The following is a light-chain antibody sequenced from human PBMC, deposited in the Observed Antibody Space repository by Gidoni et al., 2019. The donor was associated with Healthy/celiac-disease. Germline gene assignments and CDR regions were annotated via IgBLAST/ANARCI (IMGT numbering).Light chain of an antibody. Sequence: DIHMTQSPSTLPASVGDRVTITCRASQRISSWLAWYQQKPGKAPKLLIYDASSLESGVPSRFSGSGSGTEFTLTISSLQPDDFATYYCQQYNSYSLVTFGPGTKVDIK. J-gene: IGKJ3*01. CDR3: QQYNSYSLVT. V-gene: IGKV1-5*01. CDR1: QRISSW. CDR2: DAS.